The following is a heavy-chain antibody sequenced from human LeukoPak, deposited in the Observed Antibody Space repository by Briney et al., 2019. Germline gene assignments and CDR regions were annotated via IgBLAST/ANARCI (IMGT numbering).Heavy chain of an antibody. V-gene: IGHV3-7*04. CDR3: ARGDYYDSSGYYYGY. CDR2: IKQDGSEK. CDR1: GFTFSSYW. Sequence: GGSLRLSCAASGFTFSSYWMSWVRQAPGKGLEWVANIKQDGSEKYYVDSVKGRFTISRDNAKNSLYLQMNSLRAEDTAVYYCARGDYYDSSGYYYGYWGRGTLVTVSS. D-gene: IGHD3-22*01. J-gene: IGHJ4*02.